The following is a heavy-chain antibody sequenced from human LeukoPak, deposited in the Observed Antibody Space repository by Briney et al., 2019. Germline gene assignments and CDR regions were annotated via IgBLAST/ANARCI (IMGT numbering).Heavy chain of an antibody. J-gene: IGHJ4*02. D-gene: IGHD7-27*01. CDR1: GGSISSDY. CDR2: IYYSGTT. CDR3: ARGANWGSPDY. Sequence: PSETLSLTCTVSGGSISSDYWSWNRQSPGKGLESIGYIYYSGTTSYNPSLKSRVTISLDTSKNQFSLKLSSVTAADTAVYYCARGANWGSPDYWGQRTLVTVSS. V-gene: IGHV4-59*01.